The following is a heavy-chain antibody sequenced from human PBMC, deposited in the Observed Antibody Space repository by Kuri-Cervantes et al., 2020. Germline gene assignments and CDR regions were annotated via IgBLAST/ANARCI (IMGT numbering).Heavy chain of an antibody. CDR1: GFTFNHFS. J-gene: IGHJ3*02. D-gene: IGHD4-11*01. Sequence: GESLKISCAASGFTFNHFSMHWVRQPPGRGLEWVASIYFDGSNSYHAESVKDRFTISRDNSKNILYLQMNSLRVDDAAVYYCARERGTTMTKDDAFDIWGQGTMVTVS. CDR2: IYFDGSNS. V-gene: IGHV3-30-3*01. CDR3: ARERGTTMTKDDAFDI.